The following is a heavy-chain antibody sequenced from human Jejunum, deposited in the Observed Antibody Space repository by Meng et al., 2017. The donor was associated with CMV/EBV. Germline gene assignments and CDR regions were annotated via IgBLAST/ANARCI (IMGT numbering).Heavy chain of an antibody. Sequence: QVHLVQSGGELKKPWASVKVSCKVSGYIFDDYGVTWLRQSPGQALEWMGWIRASNGHTNYAQKFQARVTMTTDSSTNTAYLELRTLRSDDTAMYYCARDTNLDYWGQGTLVTVSS. V-gene: IGHV1-18*01. CDR2: IRASNGHT. CDR1: GYIFDDYG. CDR3: ARDTNLDY. J-gene: IGHJ4*02.